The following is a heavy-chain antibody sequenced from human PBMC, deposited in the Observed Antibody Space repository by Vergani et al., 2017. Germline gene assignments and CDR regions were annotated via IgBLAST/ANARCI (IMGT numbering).Heavy chain of an antibody. J-gene: IGHJ4*02. CDR3: ARGYYDSSGYLPFDY. V-gene: IGHV4-4*07. D-gene: IGHD3-22*01. CDR1: GGSISSYY. Sequence: QVQLQESGPGLVKPSETLSLTCTVSGGSISSYYWSWIRQPAGKGLEWIGRIYTSGSTNYNPSLKSRVTISVDASKNQFSLKLSSVTAADTAVYYCARGYYDSSGYLPFDYWGQGTLVTVSS. CDR2: IYTSGST.